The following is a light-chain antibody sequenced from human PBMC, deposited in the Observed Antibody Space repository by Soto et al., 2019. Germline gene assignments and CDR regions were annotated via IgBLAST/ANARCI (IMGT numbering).Light chain of an antibody. CDR1: RSDVGDYNY. Sequence: QSALTQPPSASGSPGQSVTISCTGTRSDVGDYNYVSWYQQYPGKAPKLMIYEVSKRPSGVPDRFSGSKSGNTASLTVSGLQAEDEADYYCNSYAGSNNWVFGGGTKLTVL. J-gene: IGLJ3*02. V-gene: IGLV2-8*01. CDR3: NSYAGSNNWV. CDR2: EVS.